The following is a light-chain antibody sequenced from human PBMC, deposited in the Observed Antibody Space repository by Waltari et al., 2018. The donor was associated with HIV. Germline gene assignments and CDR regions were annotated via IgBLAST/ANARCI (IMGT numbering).Light chain of an antibody. V-gene: IGLV1-40*01. CDR3: QSYDSRLRAVV. J-gene: IGLJ2*01. CDR2: GNN. Sequence: QSVLTQPPSVSGAPGQRVTIPCTGSSPNTGAGYDVHWYQQLPGTAPKLLIYGNNNRPSGVPDRFSGSKSGTSVSLAITGLQAEDEADYFCQSYDSRLRAVVFGGGTKLTVL. CDR1: SPNTGAGYD.